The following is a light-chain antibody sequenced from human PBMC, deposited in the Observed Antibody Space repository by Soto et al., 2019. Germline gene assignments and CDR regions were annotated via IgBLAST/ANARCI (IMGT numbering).Light chain of an antibody. CDR1: SGHSSYY. Sequence: QLVLTQSPSASASLGASVKLTCTLSSGHSSYYIAWHQQQPEKGHRYLMKINSDGSHSKGDVIPDRFSGSSSGAERYLTIASLQSEEEADYYCQTWGTGIQVFGGGTKLTVL. V-gene: IGLV4-69*01. J-gene: IGLJ3*02. CDR3: QTWGTGIQV. CDR2: INSDGSH.